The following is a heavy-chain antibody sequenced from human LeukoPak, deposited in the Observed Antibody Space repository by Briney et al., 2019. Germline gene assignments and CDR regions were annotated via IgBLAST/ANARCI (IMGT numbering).Heavy chain of an antibody. Sequence: GGSLRLSCAVSGFTFSSNYMNWVRQAPGKGLVWVSRIKSDGSSTSYADPVKGRFTISRDNAKNTLYLQMNSLRDEDTAVYYCARESGYHGSGFDPWGQGTLVTVSS. CDR3: ARESGYHGSGFDP. CDR1: GFTFSSNY. J-gene: IGHJ5*02. V-gene: IGHV3-74*01. D-gene: IGHD3-10*01. CDR2: IKSDGSST.